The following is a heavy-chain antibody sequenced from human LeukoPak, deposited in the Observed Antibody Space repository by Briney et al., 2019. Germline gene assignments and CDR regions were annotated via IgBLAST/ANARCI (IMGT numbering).Heavy chain of an antibody. CDR1: GFTFSSYG. J-gene: IGHJ5*02. CDR3: AKNPAIVVATLWFDP. D-gene: IGHD3-22*01. Sequence: GGSLRFSCAASGFTFSSYGMHWVRQAPGKGLEWVAIISYDGSNKYYADSVKGRFTISRDNSKNTLYLQMNSLRAEDTAIYYCAKNPAIVVATLWFDPWGQGTLVTVSS. V-gene: IGHV3-30*18. CDR2: ISYDGSNK.